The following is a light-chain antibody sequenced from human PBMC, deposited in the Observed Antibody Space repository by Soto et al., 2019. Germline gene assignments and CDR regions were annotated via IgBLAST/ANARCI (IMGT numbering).Light chain of an antibody. V-gene: IGLV2-11*01. CDR2: EVN. Sequence: QSALTQPRSVSGSPGQAVTISCTATGSDVGDSSHVSWYQLHPGTAPKLMIYEVNNRPSGVPDRFSGSKSGSTASLTISGLQAEDEAEYYCYSSHGSLTWVFGGGTKLTVL. J-gene: IGLJ3*02. CDR1: GSDVGDSSH. CDR3: YSSHGSLTWV.